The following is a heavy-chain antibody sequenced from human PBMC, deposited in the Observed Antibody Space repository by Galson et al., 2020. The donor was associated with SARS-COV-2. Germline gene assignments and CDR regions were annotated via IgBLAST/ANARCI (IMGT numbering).Heavy chain of an antibody. CDR3: ARSKEPPGDLSWGAFDY. D-gene: IGHD7-27*01. CDR2: IKTYNGDT. J-gene: IGHJ4*02. Sequence: ASVKVSCKASGYIFDDFGISWVRQAPGQGLEWMGWIKTYNGDTNYAQKLQGRVTMTTDAPTSTVYMELRSLNFDDTAVYYCARSKEPPGDLSWGAFDYWGQGILVTVSS. V-gene: IGHV1-18*04. CDR1: GYIFDDFG.